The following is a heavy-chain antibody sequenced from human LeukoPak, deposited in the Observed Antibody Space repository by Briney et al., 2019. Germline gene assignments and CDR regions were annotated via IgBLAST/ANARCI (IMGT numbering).Heavy chain of an antibody. V-gene: IGHV1-69*04. D-gene: IGHD5-12*01. CDR1: GGTFSSYA. Sequence: SVKVSCKASGGTFSSYAISWVRQAPGQGLEWMGRIIPILGIANYAQKFQGRVTITADKSTSTAYMELSSLRSEDTAVYYCARVHLGGYLLDYWGQGTLVTVSS. CDR3: ARVHLGGYLLDY. CDR2: IIPILGIA. J-gene: IGHJ4*02.